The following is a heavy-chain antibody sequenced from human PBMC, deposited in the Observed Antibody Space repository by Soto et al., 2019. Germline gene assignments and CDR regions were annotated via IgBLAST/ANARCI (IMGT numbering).Heavy chain of an antibody. CDR3: AKHELRFLEWLPLGY. V-gene: IGHV3-43*01. Sequence: GGSLRLSCAASGFTFDDYTMHWVRQAPGKGLEWVSLISWDGGSTYYADSVKGRFTISRDNSKNSLYLQMNSLRTEDTALYYCAKHELRFLEWLPLGYWGQGTLVTVSS. D-gene: IGHD3-3*01. J-gene: IGHJ4*02. CDR2: ISWDGGST. CDR1: GFTFDDYT.